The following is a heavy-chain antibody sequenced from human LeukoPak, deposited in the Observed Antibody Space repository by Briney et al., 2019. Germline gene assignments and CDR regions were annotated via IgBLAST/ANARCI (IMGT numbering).Heavy chain of an antibody. CDR1: GFTFSSYG. Sequence: GGSLRLSCAASGFTFSSYGMHWVRQAPGKGLEWVAFIRYDGSNKYYADSVKGRFTISRDNSKNTLYLQMNSLRAEDTAVYYCAKYVSESYYDFWSGPGRYAFDIWGQGTMVTVSS. CDR3: AKYVSESYYDFWSGPGRYAFDI. CDR2: IRYDGSNK. D-gene: IGHD3-3*01. J-gene: IGHJ3*02. V-gene: IGHV3-30*02.